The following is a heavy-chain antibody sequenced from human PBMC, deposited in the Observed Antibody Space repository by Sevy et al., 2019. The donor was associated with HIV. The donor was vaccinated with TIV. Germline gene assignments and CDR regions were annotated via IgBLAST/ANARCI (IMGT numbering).Heavy chain of an antibody. CDR2: ISYDGSNK. CDR1: GFTFSSYA. CDR3: ARVAMITFGGVIGGDFDY. V-gene: IGHV3-30-3*01. Sequence: GGSLRLSCAASGFTFSSYAMHWVRQAPGKGLEWVAVISYDGSNKYYADSVKGRFTISRDNSKNTLYLQMNSLRAGDTAVYYCARVAMITFGGVIGGDFDYWGQGTLVTVSS. J-gene: IGHJ4*02. D-gene: IGHD3-16*01.